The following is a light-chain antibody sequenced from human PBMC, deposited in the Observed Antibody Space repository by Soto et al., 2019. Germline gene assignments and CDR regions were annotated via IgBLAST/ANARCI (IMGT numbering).Light chain of an antibody. CDR1: QSVSSSY. CDR3: QQYGSSTWP. V-gene: IGKV3-20*01. J-gene: IGKJ1*01. CDR2: GAS. Sequence: GVSKSPGTVSLSTGERATLSCRASQSVSSSYLAWYQQKPGQAPRLLIYGASSRATGIPDRFSGSGSGTDFTLTISRLEPEDFAVYYCQQYGSSTWPFGQGTKVDIK.